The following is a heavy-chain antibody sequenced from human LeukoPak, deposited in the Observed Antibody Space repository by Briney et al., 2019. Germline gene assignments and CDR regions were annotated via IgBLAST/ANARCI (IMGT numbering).Heavy chain of an antibody. CDR3: ARAEDYGDYLGKRNWFDP. D-gene: IGHD4-17*01. CDR1: GYTFTSYY. J-gene: IGHJ5*02. CDR2: INPSGGST. V-gene: IGHV1-46*01. Sequence: ASVKVSCKASGYTFTSYYMHWVRQAPGQGLEWMGIINPSGGSTSYAQKFQGRVTMTRDTSISTAYMELSRLRSDDTAVYYCARAEDYGDYLGKRNWFDPWGQGTLVTVSS.